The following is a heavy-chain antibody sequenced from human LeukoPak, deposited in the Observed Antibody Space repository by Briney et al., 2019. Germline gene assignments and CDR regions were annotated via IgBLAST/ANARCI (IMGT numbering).Heavy chain of an antibody. V-gene: IGHV3-64*04. Sequence: GGSLRLSCSASGFTFSSYAMHWVRQAPGKGLEYVSAISSNGGSTYYADSVKGRFTISRDNSKNTLYLQMNSLRAEDTAVYYCARDIGWNGDAFDIWGQGTMVTVSS. CDR3: ARDIGWNGDAFDI. CDR1: GFTFSSYA. D-gene: IGHD1-1*01. CDR2: ISSNGGST. J-gene: IGHJ3*02.